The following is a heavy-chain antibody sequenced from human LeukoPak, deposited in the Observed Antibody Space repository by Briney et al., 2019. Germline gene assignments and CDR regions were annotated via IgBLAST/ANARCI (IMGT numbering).Heavy chain of an antibody. J-gene: IGHJ5*02. Sequence: SETLSLTCTVSGGSIGSYYWSWVRQPPEKGLEWIGNIVYTGRTNYNPSLKSRVTISIDTSKNQFSLRLNSVTAADTAVYYCARDSWWDGCDWFGPWAREPWSPSPQ. CDR3: ARDSWWDGCDWFGP. CDR2: IVYTGRT. CDR1: GGSIGSYY. D-gene: IGHD2-15*01. V-gene: IGHV4-59*01.